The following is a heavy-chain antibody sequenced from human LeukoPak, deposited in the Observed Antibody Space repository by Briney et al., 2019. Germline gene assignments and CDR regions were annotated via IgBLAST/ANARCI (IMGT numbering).Heavy chain of an antibody. CDR2: ISSSGSTI. Sequence: PGGSLRLSCAASGFTFSDYYMSWIRQAPGKGLEWVSYISSSGSTIYYADSVKGRFTISRDNAKNSPYLQMNSLRAEDTAVYYCTIGYSYGIDAFDIWGQGTMVTVSS. D-gene: IGHD5-18*01. J-gene: IGHJ3*02. CDR3: TIGYSYGIDAFDI. CDR1: GFTFSDYY. V-gene: IGHV3-11*01.